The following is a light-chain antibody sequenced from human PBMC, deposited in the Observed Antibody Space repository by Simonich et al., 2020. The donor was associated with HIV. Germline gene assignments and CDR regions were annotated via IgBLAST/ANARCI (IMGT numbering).Light chain of an antibody. CDR3: QQYYSTPLT. CDR1: QSVLYSSNNKNY. J-gene: IGKJ3*01. Sequence: DIVMTQSPDSLAVSLGERATINCKSSQSVLYSSNNKNYLAWYQHKPGQPPKLLIYWASTRESGVPDRFRGSGSGTDFTLTISSLQAEDVAVYYCQQYYSTPLTFGPGTKV. CDR2: WAS. V-gene: IGKV4-1*01.